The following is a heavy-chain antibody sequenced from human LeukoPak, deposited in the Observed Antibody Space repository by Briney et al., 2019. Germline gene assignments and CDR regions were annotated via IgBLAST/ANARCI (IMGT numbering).Heavy chain of an antibody. V-gene: IGHV3-21*01. CDR1: GFTFSSYS. CDR2: ISSSSSHI. Sequence: GGSLRLSCAASGFTFSSYSMNWVRQAPGKGLEWVSSISSSSSHIYYADSVKGRFTISRDNAKNSLYLQMNSLRAEDTAVYYCARDPDIAVAGSWGQGTLVTVSS. CDR3: ARDPDIAVAGS. D-gene: IGHD6-19*01. J-gene: IGHJ4*02.